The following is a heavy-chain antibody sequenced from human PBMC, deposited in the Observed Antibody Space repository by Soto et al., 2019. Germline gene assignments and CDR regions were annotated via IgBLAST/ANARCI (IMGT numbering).Heavy chain of an antibody. D-gene: IGHD6-19*01. CDR2: IWYDGSNK. Sequence: QVQLVESGGGVVQPGRSLRLSCAASGFTFSSYGMHWVRQAPGKGLEWVAVIWYDGSNKYYADSVKGRFTISRDNSKNTLDLQMNSLRAEDTAVYYCARDSAVAGTTFADSWGQGTLVTVSS. CDR1: GFTFSSYG. V-gene: IGHV3-33*01. CDR3: ARDSAVAGTTFADS. J-gene: IGHJ4*02.